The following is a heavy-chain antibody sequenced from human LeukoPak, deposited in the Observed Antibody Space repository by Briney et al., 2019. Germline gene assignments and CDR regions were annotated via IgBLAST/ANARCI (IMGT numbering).Heavy chain of an antibody. D-gene: IGHD2-2*01. Sequence: PGRSLRLSCAASGFTFSSYWMHWVRQAPGKGLVWVSRINSDGSSTSYADSVKGRFTISRDNAKNTLYLQMNSLRAEGTAVYYCAHLSGYCSSTSCYAWGQGTLVTVSS. CDR3: AHLSGYCSSTSCYA. CDR1: GFTFSSYW. CDR2: INSDGSST. J-gene: IGHJ4*02. V-gene: IGHV3-74*01.